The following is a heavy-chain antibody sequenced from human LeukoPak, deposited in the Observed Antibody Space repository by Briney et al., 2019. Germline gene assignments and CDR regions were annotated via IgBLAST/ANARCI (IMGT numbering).Heavy chain of an antibody. V-gene: IGHV3-7*01. Sequence: GGSLRLSCAASGFSFSNYWMTWLRQAPGKGLEWVANIRGDESRKYYLDSVTGRFTISRDNAKNSLYLQLNSLRAEDTAVYYCARSRFYFDYWGQGTLVTVSS. CDR2: IRGDESRK. CDR3: ARSRFYFDY. J-gene: IGHJ4*02. CDR1: GFSFSNYW.